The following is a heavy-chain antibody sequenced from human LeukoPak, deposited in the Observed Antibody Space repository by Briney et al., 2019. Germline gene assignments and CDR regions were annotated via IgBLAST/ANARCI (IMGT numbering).Heavy chain of an antibody. CDR2: IYYSGST. CDR1: GGSISSYY. Sequence: SETLSLTCTVSGGSISSYYWSWIRQPPGKALEWIGYIYYSGSTNYNPSLKSRVTISVDTSKNQFSLKLSSVTAADTAVYYCARHSLVVPAAISGYYGMDVWGQGTTVTVSS. V-gene: IGHV4-59*08. CDR3: ARHSLVVPAAISGYYGMDV. J-gene: IGHJ6*02. D-gene: IGHD2-2*02.